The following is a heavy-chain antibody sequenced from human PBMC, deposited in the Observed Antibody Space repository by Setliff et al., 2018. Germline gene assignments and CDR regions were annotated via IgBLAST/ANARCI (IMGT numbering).Heavy chain of an antibody. D-gene: IGHD3-3*01. V-gene: IGHV1-18*01. CDR1: GYTFTSYA. J-gene: IGHJ3*02. CDR2: ISAYNGNT. Sequence: ASVKVSCKASGYTFTSYAFSWVRQAPGQGLEWMGWISAYNGNTNYAQKFQGRVTMTTDTSTSTAYMELRSLRSDDTAVYYCAISTIFGVVSPTPDAFDIWGQGTMVTVSS. CDR3: AISTIFGVVSPTPDAFDI.